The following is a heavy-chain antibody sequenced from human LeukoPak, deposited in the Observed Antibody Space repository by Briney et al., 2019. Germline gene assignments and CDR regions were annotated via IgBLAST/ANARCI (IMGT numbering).Heavy chain of an antibody. D-gene: IGHD5-24*01. CDR2: IYAGDSDT. V-gene: IGHV5-51*01. J-gene: IGHJ4*02. CDR1: GYSFTSYW. CDR3: ARLRDGYNRPFDY. Sequence: GESLKISCQGSGYSFTSYWIGWVRRMPGKGLEWMGIIYAGDSDTRYGPSFQGQVTISADKSISTAYLQWDSLKASDSAIYYCARLRDGYNRPFDYWGQGTLVTVSS.